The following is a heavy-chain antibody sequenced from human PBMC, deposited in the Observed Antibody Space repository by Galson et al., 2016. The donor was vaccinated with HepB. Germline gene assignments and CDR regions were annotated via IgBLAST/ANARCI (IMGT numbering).Heavy chain of an antibody. J-gene: IGHJ4*02. V-gene: IGHV3-7*01. D-gene: IGHD3-9*01. Sequence: SLRLSCAASGFTFSSNWMGWVRQSPGKGLEWVGNIKPDGSGKYYADSVKGRFTISRDNAKNTLYLQMNSLRAEDTAVYYCTRYYDILTGYYASDYWGQGTLVTVSS. CDR3: TRYYDILTGYYASDY. CDR1: GFTFSSNW. CDR2: IKPDGSGK.